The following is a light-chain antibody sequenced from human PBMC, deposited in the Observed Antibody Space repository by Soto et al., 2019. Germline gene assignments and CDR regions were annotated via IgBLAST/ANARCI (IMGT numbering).Light chain of an antibody. Sequence: EIVLTQSPGTLSLSPGDRATLSCRTSQSVSSSYLAWYQQKPGQAPRLLIYGASRRATGIPDRFSGSGSGTDFTLAISRLEPEDCAVYFCQQYASSSYPFGQGTKLAIK. CDR1: QSVSSSY. CDR2: GAS. J-gene: IGKJ2*01. V-gene: IGKV3-20*01. CDR3: QQYASSSYP.